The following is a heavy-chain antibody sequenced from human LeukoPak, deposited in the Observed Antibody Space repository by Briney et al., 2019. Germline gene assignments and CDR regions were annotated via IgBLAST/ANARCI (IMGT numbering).Heavy chain of an antibody. CDR1: GFTFSSYG. V-gene: IGHV3-30*02. Sequence: GGSLRLSCAASGFTFSSYGMHRVRQAPGKGLEWVAFIRYDGSNKYYADSVKGRFTISRDNSKNTLYLQMNSLRAEDTAVYSCAKDAGRKYQLLTYFDYWGQGTLVTVSS. CDR2: IRYDGSNK. CDR3: AKDAGRKYQLLTYFDY. J-gene: IGHJ4*02. D-gene: IGHD2-2*01.